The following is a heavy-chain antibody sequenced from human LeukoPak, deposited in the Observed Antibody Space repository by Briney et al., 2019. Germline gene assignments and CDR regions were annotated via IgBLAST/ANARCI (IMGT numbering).Heavy chain of an antibody. V-gene: IGHV1-2*02. Sequence: GASVKVSCKASGYTFTGYYMHWVRQAPGQGLEWMGWINPNSGSTNYAQKFQGRVTMTRDTSISTAYMELSRLRSDDTAVYYCARDLLGYCSSTSCNEFDYWGQGTLVTVSS. D-gene: IGHD2-2*01. CDR1: GYTFTGYY. J-gene: IGHJ4*02. CDR2: INPNSGST. CDR3: ARDLLGYCSSTSCNEFDY.